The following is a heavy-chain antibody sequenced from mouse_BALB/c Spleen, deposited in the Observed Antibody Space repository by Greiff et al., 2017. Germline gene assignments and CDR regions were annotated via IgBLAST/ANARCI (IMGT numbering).Heavy chain of an antibody. CDR2: ISSGGSYT. CDR3: TRDRPKDY. J-gene: IGHJ2*01. Sequence: EVMLVESGGGLVKPGGSLKLSCAASGFTFSSYTMSWVRQTPEKRLEWVATISSGGSYTYYPDSVKGRFTISRDNAKNTLYLQMSSLKSEDTAMYYCTRDRPKDYWGQGTTLTVSS. CDR1: GFTFSSYT. V-gene: IGHV5-6-4*01.